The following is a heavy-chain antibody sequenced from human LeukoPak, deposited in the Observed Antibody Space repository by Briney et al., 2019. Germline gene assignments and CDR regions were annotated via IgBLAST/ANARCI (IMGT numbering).Heavy chain of an antibody. D-gene: IGHD2-2*02. CDR2: ISGSGGST. Sequence: GGSLRLSCAASGFTFSSYAMSWVRQAPGKGLEWVSAISGSGGSTYYADSVKGRFTISRDNSKNTLYLQMNSLRPEDTAVYYCAKAVVPAAIKSWFDPWGQGTLVTVSS. J-gene: IGHJ5*02. CDR1: GFTFSSYA. V-gene: IGHV3-23*01. CDR3: AKAVVPAAIKSWFDP.